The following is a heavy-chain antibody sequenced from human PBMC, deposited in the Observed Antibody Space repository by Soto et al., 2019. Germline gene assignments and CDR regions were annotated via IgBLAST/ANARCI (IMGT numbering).Heavy chain of an antibody. J-gene: IGHJ4*02. CDR3: ARVYSYGFGYYFDY. CDR2: IYYSGST. D-gene: IGHD5-18*01. V-gene: IGHV4-31*03. Sequence: SETLSLTCTVSGGSISSGGYYWSWIRQHPGKGLEWIGYIYYSGSTYYNPSLKSRVTISVDTSKNQFSLKLSSVTAADTAVYYCARVYSYGFGYYFDYWGQGTLVTVSS. CDR1: GGSISSGGYY.